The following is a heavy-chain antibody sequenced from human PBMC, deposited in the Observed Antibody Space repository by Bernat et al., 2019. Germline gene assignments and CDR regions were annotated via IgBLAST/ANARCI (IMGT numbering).Heavy chain of an antibody. J-gene: IGHJ4*01. CDR2: IWFDGSKI. CDR1: GFTFSYHG. Sequence: QVHLVESGGGVVQPGRSLRLSCAASGFTFSYHGIHWVLQVPGKGLEWVALIWFDGSKIYYRDSVKGRFTISRDNSKNTLYLQMSSLRAEDTAVYYCARMRQVEKNNYRDYWGQGTLVTVAS. V-gene: IGHV3-33*01. CDR3: ARMRQVEKNNYRDY. D-gene: IGHD2-15*01.